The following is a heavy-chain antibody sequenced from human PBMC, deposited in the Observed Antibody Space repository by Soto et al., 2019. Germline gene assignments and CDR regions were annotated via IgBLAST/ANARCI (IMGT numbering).Heavy chain of an antibody. J-gene: IGHJ6*02. V-gene: IGHV3-48*03. CDR2: ISSSGSTI. CDR1: GFTFSSYE. Sequence: GGSLRLSCAASGFTFSSYEMNWVRQAPGKGLEWVSYISSSGSTIYYADSVKGRFTISRDNAKNSLYLQMNSLRAEDTAVYYCARVMDCMDVWGQGTTVTVSS. CDR3: ARVMDCMDV. D-gene: IGHD3-10*01.